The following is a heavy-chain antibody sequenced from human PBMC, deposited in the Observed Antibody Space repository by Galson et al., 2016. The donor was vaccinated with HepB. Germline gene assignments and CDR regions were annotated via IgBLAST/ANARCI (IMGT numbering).Heavy chain of an antibody. CDR1: GGAISRSA. V-gene: IGHV1-69*13. J-gene: IGHJ3*01. CDR3: ARSSTFYAGGDDDAFDL. CDR2: IVPFTGTT. Sequence: SVKVSCKASGGAISRSAFSWVRQAPGQGLEWMGGIVPFTGTTVYAQKFQGRVRITADESTYTAFMELSSLRYEDTAVYFCARSSTFYAGGDDDAFDLWGQGTMVTVSS. D-gene: IGHD2/OR15-2a*01.